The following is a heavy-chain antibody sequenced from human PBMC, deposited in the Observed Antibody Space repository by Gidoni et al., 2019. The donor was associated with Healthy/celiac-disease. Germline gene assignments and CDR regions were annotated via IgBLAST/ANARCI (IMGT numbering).Heavy chain of an antibody. V-gene: IGHV4-39*01. CDR2: IYYSGST. CDR3: ARRGRAAANDY. CDR1: GGSTSSSSYY. D-gene: IGHD2-2*01. Sequence: QLQLQESGPGLVKPSETLSLTCTVSGGSTSSSSYYWGWIRQPPGKGLEWIVSIYYSGSTYYNPSLKSRVTISVDTSKNQFSLKVSSVTAADTAVYNCARRGRAAANDYWGQGTLVTVSS. J-gene: IGHJ4*02.